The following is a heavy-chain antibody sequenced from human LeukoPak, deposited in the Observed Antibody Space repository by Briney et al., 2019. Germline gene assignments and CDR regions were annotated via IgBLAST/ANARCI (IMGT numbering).Heavy chain of an antibody. Sequence: PSETLSLTCTVSGDSISSGSYYWSWIRQPAGKGLEWIGRIYTSGSTYYNPSLKSRVTISIDTSKNQFSLRLSSVTAADTAVYYCARDHGYYGDYVRPLYFDYWGQGTLVTVSS. CDR2: IYTSGST. J-gene: IGHJ4*02. V-gene: IGHV4-61*02. CDR3: ARDHGYYGDYVRPLYFDY. D-gene: IGHD4-17*01. CDR1: GDSISSGSYY.